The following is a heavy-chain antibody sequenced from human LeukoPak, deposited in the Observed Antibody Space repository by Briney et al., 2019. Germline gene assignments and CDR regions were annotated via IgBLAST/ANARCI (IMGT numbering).Heavy chain of an antibody. V-gene: IGHV3-30*02. CDR3: AKDLELVVPAAPPDY. Sequence: GGSLRLPCAASGFTFSSYGMHWVRQAPGKGLEWVAFIRYDGSNKYYADSVKGRFTISRDNSKNTLYLQMNSLRAEDTAVYYCAKDLELVVPAAPPDYWGQGTLVTVSS. CDR2: IRYDGSNK. D-gene: IGHD2-2*01. J-gene: IGHJ4*02. CDR1: GFTFSSYG.